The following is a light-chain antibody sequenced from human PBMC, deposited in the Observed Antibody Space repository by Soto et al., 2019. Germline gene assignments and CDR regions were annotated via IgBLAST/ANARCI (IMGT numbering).Light chain of an antibody. CDR2: DAS. CDR3: QQYDNWPLT. J-gene: IGKJ4*01. V-gene: IGKV3-15*01. CDR1: QSISSGY. Sequence: EVVLTQSPGTLSLSPGERATLSCRASQSISSGYLAWYQQKPGQAPRLLIYDASNRATGIPARFSGSGSGTEFTLTISSLQSEDFAVYYCQQYDNWPLTFGGGTKVDIK.